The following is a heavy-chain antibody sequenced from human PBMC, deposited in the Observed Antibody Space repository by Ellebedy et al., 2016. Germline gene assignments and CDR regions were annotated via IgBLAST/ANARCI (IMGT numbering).Heavy chain of an antibody. D-gene: IGHD2-15*01. CDR1: GYSLTFYW. J-gene: IGHJ5*02. CDR3: AGQGYCSGVGCQGRGWFDP. V-gene: IGHV5-51*01. CDR2: FYPGDSRI. Sequence: GESLKTSXTSSGYSLTFYWIGWVRQMPGKGLEFVGFFYPGDSRIRYCPPFQARLTITADASISTAYLQWSSLKASDTAIYYCAGQGYCSGVGCQGRGWFDPWGQGTLVSVSS.